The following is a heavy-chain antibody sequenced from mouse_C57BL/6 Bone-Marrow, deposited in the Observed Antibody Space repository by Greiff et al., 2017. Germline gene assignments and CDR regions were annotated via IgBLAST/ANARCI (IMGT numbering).Heavy chain of an antibody. D-gene: IGHD1-1*01. CDR3: ASPIYGRSYVEFAY. Sequence: QVQLQQPGAELVKPGASVKMSCKASGYTFTSYWLTWVKQRPGQGLEWIGDIYPGSGSTNYNEKFKSKATLTVDTSSSTAYMQLSSLTSEDSAVYYCASPIYGRSYVEFAYWGQGTLVTVSA. CDR1: GYTFTSYW. V-gene: IGHV1-55*01. J-gene: IGHJ3*01. CDR2: IYPGSGST.